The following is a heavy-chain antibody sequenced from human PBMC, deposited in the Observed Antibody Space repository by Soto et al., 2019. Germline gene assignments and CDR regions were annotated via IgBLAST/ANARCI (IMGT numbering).Heavy chain of an antibody. CDR3: ARVNGGVSSSVFYYYYYMDV. Sequence: SETLSLTCTVSGGSISSYYWSWIRQPPGKRLEWIGYIYYSGSTNYNPSLKSRVTISVDTSKNQFSLKLSSVTAADTAVYYCARVNGGVSSSVFYYYYYMDVWGKGTTVTVSS. D-gene: IGHD6-6*01. J-gene: IGHJ6*03. CDR1: GGSISSYY. V-gene: IGHV4-59*08. CDR2: IYYSGST.